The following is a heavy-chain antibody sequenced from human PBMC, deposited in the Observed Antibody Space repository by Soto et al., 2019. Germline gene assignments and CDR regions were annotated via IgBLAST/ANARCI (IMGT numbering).Heavy chain of an antibody. D-gene: IGHD5-18*01. V-gene: IGHV4-31*03. Sequence: QVQLQESGPGLVKPSQTLSLTCTVSGGSISSGGYYWSWIRQHPGKGLEWIGYIYYSGSTYYNPSLKSRVTISVDTSKNQFSLKLSSVTAADTAVYYCAXXXGPIHPLRSHGMDVWGQGTTVTVSS. CDR2: IYYSGST. CDR1: GGSISSGGYY. CDR3: AXXXGPIHPLRSHGMDV. J-gene: IGHJ6*02.